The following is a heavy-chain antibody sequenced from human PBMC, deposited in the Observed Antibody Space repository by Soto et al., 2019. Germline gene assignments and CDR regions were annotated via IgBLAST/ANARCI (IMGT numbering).Heavy chain of an antibody. CDR3: ARSIDY. Sequence: QVQLQESVPGLVKPSQTLSLTCTVSVGYISSGGYYWNWIRQHPGKGLEWIGYIYYSGFTYYSPSLKSRVTISVDTSQTHFSLELSSVTAADTAVYYCARSIDYWCPGPLVSVSS. CDR2: IYYSGFT. V-gene: IGHV4-31*03. CDR1: VGYISSGGYY. J-gene: IGHJ4*02.